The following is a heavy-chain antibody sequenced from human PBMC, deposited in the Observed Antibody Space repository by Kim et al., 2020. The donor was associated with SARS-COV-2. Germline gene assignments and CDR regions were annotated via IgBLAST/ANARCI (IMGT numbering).Heavy chain of an antibody. CDR3: WLWGYYYGSGSYYRRGWNFDY. Sequence: GGSLRLSCSASGFTFSSYAMHWVRQAPGKGLEYVSAISSNGGSTYYADSVKGRFTISRDNSKNTLYLQMSSLRAEDTAVYYCWLWGYYYGSGSYYRRGWNFDYWGQGTLVTVSS. J-gene: IGHJ4*02. V-gene: IGHV3-64D*06. D-gene: IGHD3-10*01. CDR1: GFTFSSYA. CDR2: ISSNGGST.